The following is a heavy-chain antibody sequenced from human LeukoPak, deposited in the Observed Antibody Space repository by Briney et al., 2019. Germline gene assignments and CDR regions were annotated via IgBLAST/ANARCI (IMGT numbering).Heavy chain of an antibody. V-gene: IGHV3-48*03. Sequence: GGSLRLSCTASGFTFGDYAMSWFRQAPGKGLEWVSYISSSGSTIYYADSVKGRFTISRDNAKNSLYLQMNSLRAEDTAVYYCARKYYYGSGSYYLSYFDYWGQGTLVTVSS. J-gene: IGHJ4*02. CDR2: ISSSGSTI. CDR1: GFTFGDYA. CDR3: ARKYYYGSGSYYLSYFDY. D-gene: IGHD3-10*01.